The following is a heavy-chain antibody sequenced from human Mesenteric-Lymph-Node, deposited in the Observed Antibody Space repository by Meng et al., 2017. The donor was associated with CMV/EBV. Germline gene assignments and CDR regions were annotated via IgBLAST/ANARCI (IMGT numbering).Heavy chain of an antibody. CDR1: GDTFNNYA. CDR2: IVPIVTRA. J-gene: IGHJ4*02. CDR3: ATGGAAQSSTNRNHFDH. Sequence: SVKVSCKASGDTFNNYALTWVRQAPGQGLEWVGGIVPIVTRANYAQKFQGRVTITADKSTSTVYMELSSLRSEDTAMYFCATGGAAQSSTNRNHFDHWGQGTLVTVSS. D-gene: IGHD1-26*01. V-gene: IGHV1-69*10.